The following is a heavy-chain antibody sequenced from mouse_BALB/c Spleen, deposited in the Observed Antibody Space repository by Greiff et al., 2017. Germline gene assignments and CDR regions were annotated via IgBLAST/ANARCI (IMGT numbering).Heavy chain of an antibody. V-gene: IGHV5-2*01. J-gene: IGHJ2*01. CDR1: EYAFPSHD. CDR2: INCDGGST. Sequence: DVKLMESGGGLVQPGESLKLSCESNEYAFPSHDMSWVRKSPEKRLEWVAAINCDGGSTYYTDTMERRFIITRDKTKKTLYLQMSSLRSEDTALYYCARHTTVVAIDYWGQGTTLTVSS. D-gene: IGHD1-1*01. CDR3: ARHTTVVAIDY.